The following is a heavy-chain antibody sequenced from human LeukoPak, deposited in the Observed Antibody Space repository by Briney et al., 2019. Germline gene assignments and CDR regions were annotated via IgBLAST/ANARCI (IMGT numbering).Heavy chain of an antibody. D-gene: IGHD3-22*01. CDR3: ATYYDGSAYRNLGYFQA. J-gene: IGHJ1*01. CDR2: INPNSGVT. CDR1: GYTFTGYY. Sequence: GASVKVSCKTSGYTFTGYYMHWLRPAPGQGLEWMGWINPNSGVTNYAQGFQCRVSMTRDTSISTAYMELSRLTSDDTAVYYCATYYDGSAYRNLGYFQAWGQGTLVVVSS. V-gene: IGHV1-2*02.